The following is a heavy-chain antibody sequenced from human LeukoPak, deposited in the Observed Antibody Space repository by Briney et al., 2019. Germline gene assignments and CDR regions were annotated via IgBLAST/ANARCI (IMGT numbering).Heavy chain of an antibody. V-gene: IGHV1-2*02. D-gene: IGHD3-9*01. CDR3: ARLYYDILTGYYRYYYYDMDV. CDR2: INPNSGGT. CDR1: GYTFTGYY. Sequence: ASVKVSCQASGYTFTGYYMHWVRQAPGQGIEWVGWINPNSGGTNYAQKFQGRVTMTRDTSISTAYMELSRLRSDDTAVYYCARLYYDILTGYYRYYYYDMDVWGKGTTVTVSS. J-gene: IGHJ6*03.